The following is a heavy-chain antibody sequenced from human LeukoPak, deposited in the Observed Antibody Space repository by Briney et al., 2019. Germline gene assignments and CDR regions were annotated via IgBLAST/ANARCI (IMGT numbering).Heavy chain of an antibody. V-gene: IGHV3-30*03. CDR1: GFTFSSYG. J-gene: IGHJ4*02. CDR3: ATQRGPTNFDY. Sequence: GGSLRLSCAASGFTFSSYGMHWVRQAPGKGLEWVAVISYDGSNKYYTDSVKGRFTISRDNSKNTLYLQMNSLRAEDTAVYYCATQRGPTNFDYWGQETLVTVSS. CDR2: ISYDGSNK.